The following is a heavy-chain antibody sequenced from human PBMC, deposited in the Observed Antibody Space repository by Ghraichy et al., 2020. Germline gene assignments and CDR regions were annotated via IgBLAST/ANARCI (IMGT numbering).Heavy chain of an antibody. CDR1: GYTFTSYG. Sequence: ASVKVSCKASGYTFTSYGISWVRQAPGQGLEWMGWIRAYNGDTNYAQKLQGRVTMTTDTSTSTAYMELRSLRSDDTAVYYCARAREGELHSSGWYLGYYYYYMDVWGKGTTVTVSS. J-gene: IGHJ6*03. CDR3: ARAREGELHSSGWYLGYYYYYMDV. V-gene: IGHV1-18*01. D-gene: IGHD6-19*01. CDR2: IRAYNGDT.